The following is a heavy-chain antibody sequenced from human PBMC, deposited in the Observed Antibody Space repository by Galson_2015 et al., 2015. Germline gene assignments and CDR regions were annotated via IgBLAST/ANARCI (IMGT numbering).Heavy chain of an antibody. J-gene: IGHJ4*02. Sequence: SLRLSCAASGFIFRNYWMVWVRQTPGKGLEWVAKIRDDGSQTYYVDSVKGRFTISRDNAENPLYLQMNSLRADDTAVYYCARDANRGGEFDYWGQGALVTVSS. CDR3: ARDANRGGEFDY. V-gene: IGHV3-7*03. CDR2: IRDDGSQT. CDR1: GFIFRNYW. D-gene: IGHD1-14*01.